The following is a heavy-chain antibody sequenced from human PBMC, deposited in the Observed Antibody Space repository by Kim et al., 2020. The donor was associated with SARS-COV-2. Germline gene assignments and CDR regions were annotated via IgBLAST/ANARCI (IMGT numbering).Heavy chain of an antibody. J-gene: IGHJ5*02. V-gene: IGHV3-30*18. CDR1: GFTFSSYG. CDR2: ISYDGSNK. Sequence: GGSLRLSCAASGFTFSSYGMHWVRQAPGKGLEWVAVISYDGSNKYYADSVKGRFTISRDNSKNTLYLQMNSLRAEDTAVYYCAKDFGDAGGMVRGREPPFDPWGQGTLVTVSS. CDR3: AKDFGDAGGMVRGREPPFDP. D-gene: IGHD3-10*01.